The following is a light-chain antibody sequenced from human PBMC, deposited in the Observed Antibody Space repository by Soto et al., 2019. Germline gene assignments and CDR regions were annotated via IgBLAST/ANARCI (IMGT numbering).Light chain of an antibody. Sequence: EIFLTQSPGTLSFSTGQRATLSFRSSQSVSSSYLAWYQHKRGQAPRLLMFGTGSRATGIPDRFSGTGSGTDFTLIINRLEPEDFAVYYCQQYSSTPHTFGQGTKVDIK. CDR3: QQYSSTPHT. J-gene: IGKJ2*01. V-gene: IGKV3-20*01. CDR1: QSVSSSY. CDR2: GTG.